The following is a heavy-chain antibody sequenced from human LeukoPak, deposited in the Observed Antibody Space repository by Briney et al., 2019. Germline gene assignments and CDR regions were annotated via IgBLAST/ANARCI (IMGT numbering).Heavy chain of an antibody. CDR1: GFRFSDYF. D-gene: IGHD2-8*02. Sequence: GGSLRLSCAASGFRFSDYFMTWIRQAPGKGLESVSYISSSGTTIYYADSVKGRFTISRDNAKNTLDLQMNSLRAEDTAVYYCAGATGPLFYLEYWGQGTLVTASS. J-gene: IGHJ4*02. V-gene: IGHV3-11*04. CDR3: AGATGPLFYLEY. CDR2: ISSSGTTI.